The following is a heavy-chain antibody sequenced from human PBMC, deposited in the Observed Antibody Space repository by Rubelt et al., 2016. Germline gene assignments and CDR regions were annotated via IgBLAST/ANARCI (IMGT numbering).Heavy chain of an antibody. D-gene: IGHD3-22*01. CDR3: ARDLVGVVITTHDAFDI. CDR2: IIPIFGTA. V-gene: IGHV1-69*06. J-gene: IGHJ3*02. Sequence: QVQLVQSGAEVKKPGSSVKVSCKASGGTFSSYAISWVRQAPGQGLEWMGGIIPIFGTANYAQKFQGRVTITADKSTSTAYMELSSLRSEETAVYYCARDLVGVVITTHDAFDIWGQGTMVTVSS. CDR1: GGTFSSYA.